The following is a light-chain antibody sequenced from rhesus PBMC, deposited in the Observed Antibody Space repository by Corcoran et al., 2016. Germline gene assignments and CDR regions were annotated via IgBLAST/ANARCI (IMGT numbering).Light chain of an antibody. CDR1: SSVSTN. CDR3: QQGNSIPWT. CDR2: RTS. V-gene: IGKV3-35*01. J-gene: IGKJ1*01. Sequence: EIVLTQSPTSMAVSQGERVTISCTASSSVSTNYLHWYQQKPGFPPRLLVYRTSSLASGGPGRFSGSGSGTAYTLTISSMEAEDAANYYCQQGNSIPWTFGQGTKVEIK.